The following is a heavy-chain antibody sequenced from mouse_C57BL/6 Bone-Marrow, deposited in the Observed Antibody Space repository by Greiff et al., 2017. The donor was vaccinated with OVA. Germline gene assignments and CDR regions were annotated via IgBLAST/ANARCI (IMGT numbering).Heavy chain of an antibody. V-gene: IGHV1-82*01. CDR1: GYAFSSSW. D-gene: IGHD2-2*01. CDR2: IYPGDGDT. CDR3: ASGLVYYFDD. J-gene: IGHJ2*01. Sequence: QVQLQQSGPELVKPGASVKISCKASGYAFSSSWMNWVKQRPGKGLEWIGRIYPGDGDTNYNGKFKGKATLTADKSSSTAYMQLSSLTSEDSAVYLCASGLVYYFDDWGQGTTLTVSS.